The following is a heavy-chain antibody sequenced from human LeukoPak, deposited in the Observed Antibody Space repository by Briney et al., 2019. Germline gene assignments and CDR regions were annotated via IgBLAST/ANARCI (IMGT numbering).Heavy chain of an antibody. CDR2: ISSSGVYI. D-gene: IGHD5-18*01. CDR3: AGVDAAMPDAFDI. CDR1: GLTFNMYT. V-gene: IGHV3-21*01. Sequence: GGSLRLSCAASGLTFNMYTMNWLRQAPGKGLEWVSSISSSGVYIYYADSVKGRFTISRDNAKNALYLQMDSLRADDTAVYYCAGVDAAMPDAFDIWGQGTTVTVSS. J-gene: IGHJ3*02.